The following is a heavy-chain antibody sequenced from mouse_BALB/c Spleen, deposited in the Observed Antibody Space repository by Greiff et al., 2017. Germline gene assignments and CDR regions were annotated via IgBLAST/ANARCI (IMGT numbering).Heavy chain of an antibody. CDR3: ARDIGGYYFDY. V-gene: IGHV7-3*02. J-gene: IGHJ2*01. CDR1: GFTFTDYY. CDR2: IRNKANGYTT. D-gene: IGHD1-1*02. Sequence: EVQLVESGGGLVQPGGSLRLSCATSGFTFTDYYMSWVRQPPGKALEWLGFIRNKANGYTTEYSASVKGRFTISRDNSQSILYLQMNTLRAEDSATYYCARDIGGYYFDYWGQGTTLTVSS.